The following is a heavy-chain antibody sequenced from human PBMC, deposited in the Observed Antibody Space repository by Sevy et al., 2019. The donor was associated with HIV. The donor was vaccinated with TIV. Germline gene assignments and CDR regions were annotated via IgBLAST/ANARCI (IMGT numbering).Heavy chain of an antibody. D-gene: IGHD3-16*01. CDR1: GFTFGTYD. V-gene: IGHV3-30*18. J-gene: IGHJ6*02. Sequence: GGSLRLSCAASGFTFGTYDMHWVRQAPGKGLEWVAIISSDGSYRYYADSVRGRFSMSRDNSKNTMYLQISGLLIEDTAVYYCAKNRPPGGSLFSRHRMDVWGRGTTVTVSS. CDR2: ISSDGSYR. CDR3: AKNRPPGGSLFSRHRMDV.